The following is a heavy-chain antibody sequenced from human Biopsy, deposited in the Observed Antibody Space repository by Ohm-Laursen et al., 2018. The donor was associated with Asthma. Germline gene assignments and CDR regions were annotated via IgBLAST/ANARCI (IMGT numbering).Heavy chain of an antibody. Sequence: SLRLSCSASGFTFSSYGMHWVRQAPGKGLEWVAVISYDGSNKYYADSVKGRFTISRDNAKNSLYLQMDSLRAEDTAVYYCARTFHFWSPYHAEHYQLWGQGTLVTVSS. J-gene: IGHJ1*01. CDR3: ARTFHFWSPYHAEHYQL. CDR1: GFTFSSYG. CDR2: ISYDGSNK. V-gene: IGHV3-33*05. D-gene: IGHD3-3*02.